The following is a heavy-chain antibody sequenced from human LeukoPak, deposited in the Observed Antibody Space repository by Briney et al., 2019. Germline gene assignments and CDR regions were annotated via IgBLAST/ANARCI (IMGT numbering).Heavy chain of an antibody. J-gene: IGHJ4*02. D-gene: IGHD6-19*01. CDR2: IKQGGSEK. V-gene: IGHV3-7*01. CDR1: GFTFSSYW. Sequence: GGSLRLSCAASGFTFSSYWMSWVRQAPGKGLEWVANIKQGGSEKYYVDSVKGRFTISRDNAKNSLYLQMNSLRAEDTAVYYCARGTQWLKYYFDYWGQGTLVTVSS. CDR3: ARGTQWLKYYFDY.